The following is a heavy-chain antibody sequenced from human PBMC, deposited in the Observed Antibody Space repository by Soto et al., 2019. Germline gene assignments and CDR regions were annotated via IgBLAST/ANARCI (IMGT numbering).Heavy chain of an antibody. CDR2: ISYDETTT. Sequence: QVQLVESGGGVVQPGRSLRLSCAASGFSFSAYAIHWVRQAPGKGLEWVALISYDETTTYYADCVKGRFTISRDNSKNTLYLQMNSLRSEDTAVYYCVRARQNLVVNEYFQYWGQGTLVIVSS. D-gene: IGHD2-8*02. CDR1: GFSFSAYA. J-gene: IGHJ1*01. V-gene: IGHV3-30-3*01. CDR3: VRARQNLVVNEYFQY.